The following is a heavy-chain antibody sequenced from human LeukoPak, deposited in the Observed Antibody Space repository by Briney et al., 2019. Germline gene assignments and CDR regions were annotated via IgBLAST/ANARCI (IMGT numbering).Heavy chain of an antibody. CDR1: GFTFSSYG. Sequence: GGSLRLSCAASGFTFSSYGIHWVRQAPGKGLEWVAFIRYDGSDKYYADSVKGRFAISRDNAKNSLYLQMNSLRAEDTAVYYCARDSYGSGSYYRIDYWGQGTLVTVSS. CDR2: IRYDGSDK. CDR3: ARDSYGSGSYYRIDY. D-gene: IGHD3-10*01. J-gene: IGHJ4*02. V-gene: IGHV3-30*02.